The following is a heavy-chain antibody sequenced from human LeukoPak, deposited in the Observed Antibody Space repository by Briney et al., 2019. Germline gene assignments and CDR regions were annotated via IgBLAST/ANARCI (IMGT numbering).Heavy chain of an antibody. Sequence: GGSLRLSCAASGYTFGSHGMTWVRQAPGKGLEWVSTINGAGDNTNYAETVKGRFTISRDNSKNTVYLQMNSLRAEDTAIYYCAKVTVCYGCYFDYWGQGTLVTVSS. D-gene: IGHD3-16*01. CDR2: INGAGDNT. CDR3: AKVTVCYGCYFDY. J-gene: IGHJ4*02. V-gene: IGHV3-23*01. CDR1: GYTFGSHG.